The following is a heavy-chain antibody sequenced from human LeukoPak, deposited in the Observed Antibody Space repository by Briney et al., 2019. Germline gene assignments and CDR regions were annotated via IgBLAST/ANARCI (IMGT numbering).Heavy chain of an antibody. CDR3: ASIGTTVTTFDY. V-gene: IGHV4-39*07. J-gene: IGHJ4*02. Sequence: SETLSLTCTVSGGSLSSSSYYWGWLRQPPGTGLEWIGSIYYSGSTYYNPSLKSRVTISVDTSKNQFSLKLSSVTAADTAVYYCASIGTTVTTFDYWGQGTLVTVSS. CDR1: GGSLSSSSYY. D-gene: IGHD4-17*01. CDR2: IYYSGST.